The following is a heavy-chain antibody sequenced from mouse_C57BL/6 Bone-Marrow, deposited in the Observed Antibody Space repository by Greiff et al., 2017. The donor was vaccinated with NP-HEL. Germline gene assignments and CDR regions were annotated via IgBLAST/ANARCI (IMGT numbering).Heavy chain of an antibody. CDR1: GFTFTDYY. J-gene: IGHJ2*01. CDR3: ARDTDYYGSSYEGFYFDY. CDR2: IRNKANGYTT. D-gene: IGHD1-1*01. Sequence: EVQGVESGGGLVQPGGSLSLSCAASGFTFTDYYMSWVRQPPGKALEWLGFIRNKANGYTTEYSASVKGRFTISRDNSQSILYLQMNALRAEDSATYYCARDTDYYGSSYEGFYFDYWGQGTTLTVSS. V-gene: IGHV7-3*01.